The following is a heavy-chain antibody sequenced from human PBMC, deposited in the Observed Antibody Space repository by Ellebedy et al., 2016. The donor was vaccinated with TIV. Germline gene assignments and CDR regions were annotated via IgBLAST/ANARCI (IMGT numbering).Heavy chain of an antibody. CDR2: IRSGADGYAT. D-gene: IGHD5-24*01. Sequence: PGGSLRLSCAGSGFTFSASAMHWVRQASGKGLEWVGRIRSGADGYATAYAASVKGRFTISRDDSKNTAYLQMNSLKTEDTAVYYCGSSAGRHIYNWGQGTLVTVSS. CDR1: GFTFSASA. J-gene: IGHJ4*02. CDR3: GSSAGRHIYN. V-gene: IGHV3-73*01.